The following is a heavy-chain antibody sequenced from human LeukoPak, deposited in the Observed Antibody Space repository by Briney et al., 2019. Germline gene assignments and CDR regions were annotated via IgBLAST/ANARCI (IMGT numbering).Heavy chain of an antibody. J-gene: IGHJ4*02. D-gene: IGHD1-26*01. V-gene: IGHV4-39*01. CDR3: ATSGSYHPLDY. CDR2: IYYSGST. CDR1: GGSISSSSYY. Sequence: SETLSLTCTVSGGSISSSSYYWGWIRQPPGKGLEWIGSIYYSGSTYYNPSLKSRVTISVDTSKNQFSLKLSSVTAADTAVYYCATSGSYHPLDYWGQGTLVTVSS.